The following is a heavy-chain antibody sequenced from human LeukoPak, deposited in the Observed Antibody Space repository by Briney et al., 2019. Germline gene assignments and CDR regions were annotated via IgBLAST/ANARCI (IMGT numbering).Heavy chain of an antibody. V-gene: IGHV6-1*01. D-gene: IGHD3-16*01. Sequence: SQTLSPTCAISGDSVSSNSAAWNWIRQSPSRGLEWLGRTYYRSKWYNDYAVSVKSRITINPDTSKNQFSLQLNSVTPEDTAVYYCARDLRDSTDYYYYMDVWGKGTTVTVSS. CDR1: GDSVSSNSAA. CDR2: TYYRSKWYN. CDR3: ARDLRDSTDYYYYMDV. J-gene: IGHJ6*03.